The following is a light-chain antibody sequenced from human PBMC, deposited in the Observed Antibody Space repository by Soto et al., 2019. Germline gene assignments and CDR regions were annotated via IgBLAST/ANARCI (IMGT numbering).Light chain of an antibody. Sequence: QSALTQPRSVSGSPGQSVTISCTGTSSDVGGYNYVSWYQQHPGKAPKLMIYDVSKRPSGVPDRFSGSKSGNTASLTISGLQAEDEADYYCCSYAGSYGDVFGTGTKGTVL. CDR1: SSDVGGYNY. J-gene: IGLJ1*01. CDR3: CSYAGSYGDV. V-gene: IGLV2-11*01. CDR2: DVS.